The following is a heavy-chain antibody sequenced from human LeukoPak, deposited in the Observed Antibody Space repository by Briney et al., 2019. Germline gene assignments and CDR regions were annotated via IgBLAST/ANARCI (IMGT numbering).Heavy chain of an antibody. Sequence: SVKVSCKASGGTFSSYVISWVRQAPGQGLEWMGRIIPILGIANYAQKFQGRVTITADKSTSTAYMELSSLRSEDTAVYYCARGPHSSGYLTWGQGTLVTVSS. CDR1: GGTFSSYV. D-gene: IGHD3-22*01. CDR3: ARGPHSSGYLT. V-gene: IGHV1-69*04. J-gene: IGHJ5*02. CDR2: IIPILGIA.